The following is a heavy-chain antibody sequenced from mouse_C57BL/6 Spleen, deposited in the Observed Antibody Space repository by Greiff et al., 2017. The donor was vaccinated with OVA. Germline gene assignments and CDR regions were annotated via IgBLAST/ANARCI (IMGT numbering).Heavy chain of an antibody. D-gene: IGHD4-1*01. CDR1: GFTFSSYG. V-gene: IGHV5-6*01. J-gene: IGHJ2*01. Sequence: EVHLVESGGDLVKPGGSLKLSCAASGFTFSSYGMSWVRQTPDKRLEWVATISSGGSYTYYPDSVKGRFTISRDNAKNTLYLQMSSLKSEDTAMYYCARELTGNYFDYWGQGTTLTVSS. CDR2: ISSGGSYT. CDR3: ARELTGNYFDY.